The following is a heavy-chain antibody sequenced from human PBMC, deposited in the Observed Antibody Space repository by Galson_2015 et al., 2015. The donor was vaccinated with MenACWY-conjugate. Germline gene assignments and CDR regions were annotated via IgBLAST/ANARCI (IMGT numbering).Heavy chain of an antibody. D-gene: IGHD1-26*01. CDR3: ARHPPGGRGLDV. CDR1: GYSFTNYW. V-gene: IGHV5-51*01. CDR2: FNPANSET. J-gene: IGHJ6*02. Sequence: QSGAEVKKPGESLKIPCKGSGYSFTNYWIGWVRQMPGKGLEWMGLFNPANSETRYSPSFQGQVTISADESISTAYLQWTSLKASDTAMYYCARHPPGGRGLDVWGRGTTVTVSS.